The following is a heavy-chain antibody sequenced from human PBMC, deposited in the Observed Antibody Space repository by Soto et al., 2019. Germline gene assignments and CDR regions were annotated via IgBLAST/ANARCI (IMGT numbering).Heavy chain of an antibody. J-gene: IGHJ4*02. CDR3: AREEDFAFDY. CDR2: IYYSGST. Sequence: SETLSLTCTVSGGSISSYYWSWIRQPPGKGLEWIGYIYYSGSTNYNPSLKSRVTISVDTSKNQFSLKLSSVTAADTAVYYCAREEDFAFDYWGQGTLVTVSS. V-gene: IGHV4-59*01. CDR1: GGSISSYY. D-gene: IGHD2-15*01.